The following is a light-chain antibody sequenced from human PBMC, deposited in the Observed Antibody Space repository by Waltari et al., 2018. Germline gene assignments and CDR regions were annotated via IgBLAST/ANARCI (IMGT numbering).Light chain of an antibody. CDR3: QKYDSVPLT. V-gene: IGKV1-27*01. CDR1: QSISND. CDR2: GAS. Sequence: DIQMTQSPSSPSASVGDRVTITCRESQSISNDLAWYQQKPGKVPELLIYGASTLQSGVPSRFSGSGSGTDFTLTINSLQAEDVATYYCQKYDSVPLTFGGGTKVEIK. J-gene: IGKJ4*01.